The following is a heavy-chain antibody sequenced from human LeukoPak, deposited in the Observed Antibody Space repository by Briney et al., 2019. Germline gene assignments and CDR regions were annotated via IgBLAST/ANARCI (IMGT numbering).Heavy chain of an antibody. CDR2: IYNSGST. CDR3: ARHMGHGGNRHDAFDI. J-gene: IGHJ3*02. Sequence: SETLSLTCTVSGGSISNYYWSWIRQPPGKALEWIGYIYNSGSTNYSPSLRSRVTISVDTSNNQFSLRVTSVTAADTAVYYCARHMGHGGNRHDAFDIWGQGTMVTVSS. CDR1: GGSISNYY. D-gene: IGHD4-23*01. V-gene: IGHV4-59*01.